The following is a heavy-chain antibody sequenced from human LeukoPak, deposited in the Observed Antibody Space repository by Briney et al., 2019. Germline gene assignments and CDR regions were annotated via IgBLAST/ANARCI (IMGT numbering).Heavy chain of an antibody. CDR1: GFTFSSYE. J-gene: IGHJ6*03. CDR2: ISSSGSTI. Sequence: GGSLRLSCAASGFTFSSYEMNWVRQAPGKGLEWVSYISSSGSTIYYADSVKGRFTISRDNAKNSLYLQMNSLRAEDTAVYYCARAPGAIGYCSGGSCYYYYYYMDVWGKGTTVTISS. D-gene: IGHD2-15*01. V-gene: IGHV3-48*03. CDR3: ARAPGAIGYCSGGSCYYYYYYMDV.